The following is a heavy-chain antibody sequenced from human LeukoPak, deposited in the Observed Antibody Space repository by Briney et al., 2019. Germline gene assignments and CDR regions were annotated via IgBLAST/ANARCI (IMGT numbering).Heavy chain of an antibody. CDR2: IHYSGST. Sequence: KSSETLSLTCIVSGGSISSGDYYWSWIRQHPGKGLEWIGNIHYSGSTYYNPSLKSRVTISLDRPKNQFSLKLTSVTAADTAVYYCARVNYYGSGSYLWFDPWGHGTLVTVSS. V-gene: IGHV4-30-4*08. D-gene: IGHD3-10*01. CDR3: ARVNYYGSGSYLWFDP. CDR1: GGSISSGDYY. J-gene: IGHJ5*02.